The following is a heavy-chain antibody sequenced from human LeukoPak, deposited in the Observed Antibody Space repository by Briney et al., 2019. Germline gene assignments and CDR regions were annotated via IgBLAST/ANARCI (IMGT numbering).Heavy chain of an antibody. CDR3: AKVPHSWGLFDS. CDR1: GFTFSRYG. V-gene: IGHV3-30*02. Sequence: GGSLRLSCAASGFTFSRYGLHWDRQAPGKGLEWVAFIRDDGSTRYYADSVKGRFTVSRDKSKNTLYLQMDSLRTEDTAVYYCAKVPHSWGLFDSWGQGTLVTVSS. D-gene: IGHD3-16*01. CDR2: IRDDGSTR. J-gene: IGHJ4*02.